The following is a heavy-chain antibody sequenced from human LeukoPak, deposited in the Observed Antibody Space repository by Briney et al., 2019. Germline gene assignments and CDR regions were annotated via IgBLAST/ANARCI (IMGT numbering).Heavy chain of an antibody. Sequence: GGSLRLSCAASGFTFSSYGMHWVRQAPGKGLEWVAVIWYDGSNKYYADSVKGRFTISRDNSKNTLYLQMNSPRAEDTAVYYCARDGGSSARGVWYFDYWGQGTLVTVSS. CDR3: ARDGGSSARGVWYFDY. CDR2: IWYDGSNK. J-gene: IGHJ4*02. D-gene: IGHD6-6*01. CDR1: GFTFSSYG. V-gene: IGHV3-33*01.